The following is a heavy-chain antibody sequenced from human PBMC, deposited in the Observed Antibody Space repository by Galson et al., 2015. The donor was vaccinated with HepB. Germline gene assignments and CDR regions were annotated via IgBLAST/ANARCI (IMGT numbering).Heavy chain of an antibody. V-gene: IGHV1-18*04. J-gene: IGHJ3*01. CDR1: GYTFSNYG. Sequence: SGYTFSNYGVSWVRQAPGQGLEWMGWISVYNGNTNYAQKFRGRVTMTTDTSTNTAYMELRSLRSDDTAMFYCARVSYKATSLRDDAFDFWGQGTMVTVSS. D-gene: IGHD5-24*01. CDR3: ARVSYKATSLRDDAFDF. CDR2: ISVYNGNT.